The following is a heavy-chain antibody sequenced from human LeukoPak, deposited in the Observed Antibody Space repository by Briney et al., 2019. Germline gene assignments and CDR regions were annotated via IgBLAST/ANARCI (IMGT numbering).Heavy chain of an antibody. J-gene: IGHJ4*02. D-gene: IGHD2-21*02. CDR2: ISGSGGNT. Sequence: GGSLRLSCAPSCFIVSKFAMGCARQAPGKGLEWVSAISGSGGNTYYADSVKGRFTISRDNSKNTLYLQMNSLRAEDTAVYYFAKGRTPGLGDLQAYWRQGTLVTVSS. V-gene: IGHV3-23*01. CDR3: AKGRTPGLGDLQAY. CDR1: CFIVSKFA.